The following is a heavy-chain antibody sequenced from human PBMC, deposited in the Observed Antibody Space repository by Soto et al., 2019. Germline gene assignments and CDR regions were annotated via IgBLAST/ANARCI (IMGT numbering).Heavy chain of an antibody. CDR2: ISSSSSYI. V-gene: IGHV3-21*04. Sequence: GGSLRLSCAASGFTFSSYSMNWVRQAPGKGLEWVSSISSSSSYIYYADSVKGRFTISRDNAKNSLYLQMNSLRAEDTAVYYCAGAVPDTAMVTEWWFDPWGQGTLVTVSS. D-gene: IGHD5-18*01. J-gene: IGHJ5*02. CDR3: AGAVPDTAMVTEWWFDP. CDR1: GFTFSSYS.